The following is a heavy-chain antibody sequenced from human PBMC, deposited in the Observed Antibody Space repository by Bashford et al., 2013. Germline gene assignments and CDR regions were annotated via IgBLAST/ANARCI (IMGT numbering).Heavy chain of an antibody. J-gene: IGHJ4*02. CDR3: SEGNSFDY. CDR1: GFTFSSYE. CDR2: IGGSGRTT. Sequence: VLSGGSLRLSCAASGFTFSSYEMNWVRQAPGKGLEWVSAIGGSGRTTYYADSVQGRFTISRDNSKNTVYLQMNSLRVEDTAVYYCSEGNSFDYVGPGNPGHRLL. V-gene: IGHV3-23*01.